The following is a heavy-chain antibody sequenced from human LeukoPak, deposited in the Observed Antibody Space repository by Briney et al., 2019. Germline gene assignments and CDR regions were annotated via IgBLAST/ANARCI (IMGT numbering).Heavy chain of an antibody. CDR1: GFSFSSFA. D-gene: IGHD6-19*01. CDR2: ISRSTETT. V-gene: IGHV3-23*01. J-gene: IGHJ4*02. CDR3: AKRAAVSGIVGPFDY. Sequence: GGSLRLSCAVSGFSFSSFALSWVRQAPGKGLEWVSSISRSTETTLYADSVKGRFTISRDNSKNTGFLQMNNLRAEDTAAYYCAKRAAVSGIVGPFDYWGQGTLVTVSS.